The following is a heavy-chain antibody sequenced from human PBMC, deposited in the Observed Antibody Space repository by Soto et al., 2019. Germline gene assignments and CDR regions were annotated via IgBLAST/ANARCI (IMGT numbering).Heavy chain of an antibody. D-gene: IGHD3-22*01. Sequence: SVKVSCKASGGTFSSYAISWVRQAPGQGLEWMGGIIPIFGTANYAQKFQGRVTITADESTSTAYMELSSLRSEDTAVYYCAGEVGLTMPVGHNWFDPWGQGTLVTVSS. CDR1: GGTFSSYA. V-gene: IGHV1-69*13. CDR3: AGEVGLTMPVGHNWFDP. CDR2: IIPIFGTA. J-gene: IGHJ5*02.